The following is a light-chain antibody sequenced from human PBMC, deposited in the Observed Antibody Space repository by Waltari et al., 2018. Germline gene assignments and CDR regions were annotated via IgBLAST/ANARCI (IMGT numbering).Light chain of an antibody. CDR2: RVS. Sequence: EVVMTQSPLSLPVTLGQPASISCKSSQSLVHSDGNTHLNWFQQRPGQSPRRLIYRVSNRDSGVPDRFSGSGSGTDFTLKIGRVEAEDVGVYYCMQGTHWPYTFGQGTKLDIK. CDR1: QSLVHSDGNTH. CDR3: MQGTHWPYT. J-gene: IGKJ2*01. V-gene: IGKV2-30*02.